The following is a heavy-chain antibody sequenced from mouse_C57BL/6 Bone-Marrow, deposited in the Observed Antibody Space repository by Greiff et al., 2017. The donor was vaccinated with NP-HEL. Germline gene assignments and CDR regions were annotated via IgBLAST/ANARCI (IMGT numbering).Heavy chain of an antibody. CDR3: ALLYYGSFYYAMDY. Sequence: QVQLQQPGAELVRPGTSVKLSCKASGYTFTSYWMHWVKQRPGQGLEWIGVIDPSDSYTNYNQKFKGKATLTVDTSSSTAYMQLSSLTSEDSAVYYCALLYYGSFYYAMDYWGQGTSVTVSS. D-gene: IGHD1-1*01. V-gene: IGHV1-59*01. CDR1: GYTFTSYW. J-gene: IGHJ4*01. CDR2: IDPSDSYT.